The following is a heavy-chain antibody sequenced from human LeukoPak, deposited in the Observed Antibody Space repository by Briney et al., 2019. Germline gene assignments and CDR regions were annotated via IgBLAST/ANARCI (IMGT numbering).Heavy chain of an antibody. V-gene: IGHV1-2*02. CDR2: INPNSGGT. J-gene: IGHJ4*02. Sequence: ASVKVSCKASGYTFTGYYMHWVRQAPGQGLEWMGWINPNSGGTNYAQKFQGRVTMTRDTSISTAYMELSRLRSDDTAVYYCARVQWGDYGDPIDYWGQGTLVTVSS. CDR1: GYTFTGYY. D-gene: IGHD4-17*01. CDR3: ARVQWGDYGDPIDY.